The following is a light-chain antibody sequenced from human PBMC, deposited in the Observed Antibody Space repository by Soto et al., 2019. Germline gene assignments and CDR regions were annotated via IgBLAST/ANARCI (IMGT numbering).Light chain of an antibody. Sequence: XSLSPGERATLSCRASQSVSSYLAWYQQKPGQAPRLLIYDASNRATGIPARFSGSGSGTDFTLTISSLEPEDFAVYYCQQRSNSYTFGQGTKLEIK. J-gene: IGKJ2*01. CDR3: QQRSNSYT. V-gene: IGKV3-11*01. CDR1: QSVSSY. CDR2: DAS.